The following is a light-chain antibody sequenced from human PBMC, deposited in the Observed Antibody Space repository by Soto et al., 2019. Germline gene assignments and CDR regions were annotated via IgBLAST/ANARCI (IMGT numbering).Light chain of an antibody. CDR1: QSMKRRY. V-gene: IGKV3-11*01. Sequence: VLLQSQGTLSLSPVYSSALFVRSSQSMKRRYLAWYQQKPGQDHRVLIYAEYNRATGIQARFSVIGSGKDFNLTLSSIEPEELSVYYGQQRSNWPWKCGHWTKGDIK. J-gene: IGKJ1*01. CDR2: AEY. CDR3: QQRSNWPWK.